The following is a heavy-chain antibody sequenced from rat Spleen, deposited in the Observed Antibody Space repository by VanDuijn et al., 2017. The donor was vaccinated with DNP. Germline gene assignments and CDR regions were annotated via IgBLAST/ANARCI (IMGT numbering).Heavy chain of an antibody. J-gene: IGHJ4*01. D-gene: IGHD4-4*01. CDR2: IRFDGGST. Sequence: EVQLVESGGGLVQPGRSLKLSCATSGFTFSDYYMAWVRQAPTKGLEWVAYIRFDGGSTYYGDSVKGRFTISRDNAKSTLYLQINSLRSEDMATYYCARWKSGFYAMDAWGQGTSVTVSS. CDR1: GFTFSDYY. V-gene: IGHV5-22*01. CDR3: ARWKSGFYAMDA.